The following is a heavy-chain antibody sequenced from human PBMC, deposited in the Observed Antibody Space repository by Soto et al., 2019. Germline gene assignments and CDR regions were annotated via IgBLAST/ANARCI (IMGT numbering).Heavy chain of an antibody. CDR2: IIPIFGTA. CDR1: GGTFSSYA. J-gene: IGHJ4*02. D-gene: IGHD1-26*01. Sequence: QVQLVQSGAEVKKPGSSVKVSCKASGGTFSSYAISWVRQAPGQGLEWMGGIIPIFGTANYAQKFQGRVTITADESTSTAYMELSSLRSEDTAVYYCAIRPSGSYDMGNATDYWGQGTLVTVSS. CDR3: AIRPSGSYDMGNATDY. V-gene: IGHV1-69*12.